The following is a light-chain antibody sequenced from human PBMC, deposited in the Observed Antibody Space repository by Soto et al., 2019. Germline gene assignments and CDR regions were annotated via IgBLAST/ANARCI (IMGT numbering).Light chain of an antibody. Sequence: EIVLTQSPGTMSLSPGERATLSCRASQSVSSSYLAWYQQTPGQAPRLLIYGASSRATGIPDRFSGSGSGTDFPLTSSRLEPEYFAVYYCQQYGSPPITFGQGTRLEIK. CDR2: GAS. J-gene: IGKJ5*01. CDR3: QQYGSPPIT. CDR1: QSVSSSY. V-gene: IGKV3-20*01.